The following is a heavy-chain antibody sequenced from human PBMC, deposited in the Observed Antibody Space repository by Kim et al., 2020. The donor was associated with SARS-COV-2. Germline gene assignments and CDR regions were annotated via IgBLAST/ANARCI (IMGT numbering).Heavy chain of an antibody. CDR1: GGSFSGYY. CDR3: ARGGGGHSSGYAFDI. CDR2: INHSGST. D-gene: IGHD3-22*01. Sequence: SETLSLTCAVYGGSFSGYYWSWIRQPPGKGLEWIGEINHSGSTNYNPSLKSRVTISVDTSKNQFSLKLSSVTAADTAVYYCARGGGGHSSGYAFDIWGQG. V-gene: IGHV4-34*01. J-gene: IGHJ3*02.